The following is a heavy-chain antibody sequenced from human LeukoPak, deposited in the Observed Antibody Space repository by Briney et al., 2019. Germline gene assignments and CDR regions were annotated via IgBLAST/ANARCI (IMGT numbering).Heavy chain of an antibody. CDR2: ISVSGGST. D-gene: IGHD6-19*01. CDR3: ARVKGAVAGHFDY. Sequence: PGGSLRLSCAASGFTFSNYAMSWVRQAPGKGLEWVSSISVSGGSTYYADSVKGRFTISRDNSKNTLSLQMNSLRAEDTAVYYCARVKGAVAGHFDYWGQGNLVTVSS. V-gene: IGHV3-23*01. CDR1: GFTFSNYA. J-gene: IGHJ4*02.